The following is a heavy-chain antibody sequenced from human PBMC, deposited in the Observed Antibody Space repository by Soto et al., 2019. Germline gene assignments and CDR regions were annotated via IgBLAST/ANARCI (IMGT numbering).Heavy chain of an antibody. Sequence: XGALKVSCLAAGFTCSTYAMSWVRQAPGEWLAWVSAISGSGGSAYYADSVKGRFTISRDNSKNTLYLETSSLRAEDTAVYYCARTARKSYFKVLGQGTRVTSSS. V-gene: IGHV3-23*01. CDR1: GFTCSTYA. D-gene: IGHD1-1*01. CDR2: ISGSGGSA. CDR3: ARTARKSYFKV. J-gene: IGHJ1*01.